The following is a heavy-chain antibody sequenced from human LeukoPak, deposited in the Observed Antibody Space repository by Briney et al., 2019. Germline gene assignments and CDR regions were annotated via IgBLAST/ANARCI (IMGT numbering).Heavy chain of an antibody. D-gene: IGHD2-21*02. CDR1: GGTFSSYA. V-gene: IGHV1-69*04. Sequence: GASVKVSCKASGGTFSSYAISWVRQAPGQGLEWMGRIIPIFGIANYAQKFQGRVTITADKSTSTAYMELSSLRSEDTAVYYCAHGFPCGGDCYGYFYYYGMDVWGQGTTVTVSS. CDR2: IIPIFGIA. J-gene: IGHJ6*02. CDR3: AHGFPCGGDCYGYFYYYGMDV.